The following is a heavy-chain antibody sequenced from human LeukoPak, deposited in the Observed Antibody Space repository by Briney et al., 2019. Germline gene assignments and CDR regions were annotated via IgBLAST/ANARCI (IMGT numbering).Heavy chain of an antibody. V-gene: IGHV3-48*03. CDR2: ISSSASTK. Sequence: QTGGSLRLSCAASGFTFSSYEMNWVRQAPGKGLEWISYISSSASTKKYADSVKGRFTISRDNARNSLYLQMNSLRAEDTAVYYCARDPGYSNNFDYWGQGTLVTVSS. D-gene: IGHD4-11*01. CDR3: ARDPGYSNNFDY. J-gene: IGHJ4*02. CDR1: GFTFSSYE.